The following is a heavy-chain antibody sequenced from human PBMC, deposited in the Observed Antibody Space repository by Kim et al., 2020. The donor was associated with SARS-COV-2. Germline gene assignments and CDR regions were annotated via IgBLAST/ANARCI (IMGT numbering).Heavy chain of an antibody. D-gene: IGHD1-26*01. CDR3: AKDPIATRWYYGMDV. CDR2: ISWSSGSL. J-gene: IGHJ6*02. CDR1: GFTFDDYA. Sequence: GGSLRLSCAASGFTFDDYAMHWVRQAPGKGLEWLSGISWSSGSLGYADSVKGRFTISRDNAKNSLYLQMNSLRAEDTALYYCAKDPIATRWYYGMDVWGQGTTVTVSS. V-gene: IGHV3-9*01.